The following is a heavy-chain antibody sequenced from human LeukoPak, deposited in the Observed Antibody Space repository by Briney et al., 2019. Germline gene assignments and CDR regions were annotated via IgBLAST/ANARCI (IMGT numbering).Heavy chain of an antibody. V-gene: IGHV4-39*01. J-gene: IGHJ6*03. Sequence: SETLSLTCTVSGGSISSSSYYWGWIRQPPGKGLEWIGSIYYSGSTYYNPSLKSRVTISVDTSKNQFSLKLSSVTAADTAVYYCARHEGLVAAAGLGYYYYYYMDVWGKGTTVTVSS. CDR2: IYYSGST. D-gene: IGHD6-13*01. CDR3: ARHEGLVAAAGLGYYYYYYMDV. CDR1: GGSISSSSYY.